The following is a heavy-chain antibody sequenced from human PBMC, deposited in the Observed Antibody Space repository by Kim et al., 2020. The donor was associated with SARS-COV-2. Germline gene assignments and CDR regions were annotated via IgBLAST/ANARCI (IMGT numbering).Heavy chain of an antibody. CDR3: ARQGVATATGGFDS. CDR2: IYPGDSSS. V-gene: IGHV5-51*01. CDR1: GYTFSDYA. J-gene: IGHJ4*02. D-gene: IGHD2-8*01. Sequence: GESLKISCKTSGYTFSDYAIAWVRQMPGKGLGFMGIIYPGDSSSRYSPSFEGRVTVSDDKSITTAYLQWRSLRASDTAIYFCARQGVATATGGFDSWGQGTLVTVST.